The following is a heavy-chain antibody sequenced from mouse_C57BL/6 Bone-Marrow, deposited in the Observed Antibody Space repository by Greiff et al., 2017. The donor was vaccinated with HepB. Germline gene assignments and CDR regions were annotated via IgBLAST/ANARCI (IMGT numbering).Heavy chain of an antibody. CDR2: INSDGGST. CDR1: EYEFPSHD. Sequence: EVKLMESGGGLVQPGESLKLSCESNEYEFPSHDMSWVRKTPEKRLELVAAINSDGGSTYYPDTMERRFIISRDNTKKTLYLPMSSLRSEDTALYYCAAYSNFPYAMDYWGQGTSVTVSS. V-gene: IGHV5-2*01. CDR3: AAYSNFPYAMDY. D-gene: IGHD2-5*01. J-gene: IGHJ4*01.